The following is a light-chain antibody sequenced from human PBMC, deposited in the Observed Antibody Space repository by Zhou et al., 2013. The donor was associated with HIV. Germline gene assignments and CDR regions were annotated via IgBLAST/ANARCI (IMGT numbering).Light chain of an antibody. V-gene: IGKV1-39*01. J-gene: IGKJ2*01. CDR1: QDIDNW. Sequence: DIQMTQSPSSVSASVGGRVTISCRASQDIDNWLAWYQQKPGKAPKLLLYGASSLQGGVPSRFSGSGFGTDFTLTISSLQPEDFATYYCQQSYTTPYTFGQGTKLEIK. CDR2: GAS. CDR3: QQSYTTPYT.